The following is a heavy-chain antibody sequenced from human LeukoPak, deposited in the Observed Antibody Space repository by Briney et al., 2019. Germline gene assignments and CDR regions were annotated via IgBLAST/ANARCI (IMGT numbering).Heavy chain of an antibody. CDR2: ISAYNGNT. Sequence: APVKVSCEASGYTFTSYGISWVRQAPGQGLEWMGWISAYNGNTNYAQNLQDRVTMTTDTSTSTAYMELRSLRSDDTAVYYCARERHSYYYDSSGYFTNDYWGQGTLVTVSP. V-gene: IGHV1-18*01. CDR3: ARERHSYYYDSSGYFTNDY. CDR1: GYTFTSYG. J-gene: IGHJ4*02. D-gene: IGHD3-22*01.